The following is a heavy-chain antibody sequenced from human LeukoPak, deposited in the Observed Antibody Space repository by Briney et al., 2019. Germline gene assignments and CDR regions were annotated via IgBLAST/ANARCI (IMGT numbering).Heavy chain of an antibody. D-gene: IGHD3-3*02. CDR3: ARDQFQGLSVAFEFDY. CDR1: VYTFTSYY. CDR2: INPSGGST. J-gene: IGHJ4*02. V-gene: IGHV1-46*01. Sequence: AAVKVSCKASVYTFTSYYMHWVRQAPGQGLEWMGIINPSGGSTSYAQKFHGRVTMTRDTSTRTVYMELTSLRSEDTGVYYCARDQFQGLSVAFEFDYWGQGTLVSVPS.